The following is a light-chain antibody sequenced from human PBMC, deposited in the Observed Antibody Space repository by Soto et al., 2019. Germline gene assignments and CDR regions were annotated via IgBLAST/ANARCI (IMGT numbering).Light chain of an antibody. Sequence: EIVLTQSPATLSLSPGERATLSCRASQSVSSYLAWYQQKPGQAPRLLIYDASNRATGIPARFSGSGSGTDFTLTSSSLEPEDFAVYYCQQRSKWPLTFGQGTRLETK. J-gene: IGKJ5*01. V-gene: IGKV3-11*01. CDR2: DAS. CDR1: QSVSSY. CDR3: QQRSKWPLT.